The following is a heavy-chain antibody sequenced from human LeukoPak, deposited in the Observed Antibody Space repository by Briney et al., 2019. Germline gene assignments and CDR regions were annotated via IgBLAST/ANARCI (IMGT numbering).Heavy chain of an antibody. CDR3: ARGGANYYGSGSYWGLDL. D-gene: IGHD3-10*01. Sequence: SLETLSLTCTVSGGSISSNNWSWIRQPPGKGLEWIGHIYYRGSTNYNPSLKSRVSISVDTSKNQFSLKLSSVTAADTAVYYCARGGANYYGSGSYWGLDLWGRGTLVTVSS. V-gene: IGHV4-59*01. J-gene: IGHJ2*01. CDR1: GGSISSNN. CDR2: IYYRGST.